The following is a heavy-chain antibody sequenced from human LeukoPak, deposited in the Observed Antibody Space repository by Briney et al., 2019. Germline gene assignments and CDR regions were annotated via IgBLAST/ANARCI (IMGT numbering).Heavy chain of an antibody. D-gene: IGHD6-25*01. CDR3: ARDIIRGQSDFDY. Sequence: GGSLRLSCGASGFTFSTYWMSWVRQAPGKGLEFVGNIEDDGDQKNYVDSVRGRFTISRDNVKNSLYLQMNSLRVEDTAVYYCARDIIRGQSDFDYWGQGVLVTVSS. V-gene: IGHV3-7*01. J-gene: IGHJ4*02. CDR2: IEDDGDQK. CDR1: GFTFSTYW.